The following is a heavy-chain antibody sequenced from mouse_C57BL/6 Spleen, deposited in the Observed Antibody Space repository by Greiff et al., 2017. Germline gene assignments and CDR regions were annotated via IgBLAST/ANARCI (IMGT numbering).Heavy chain of an antibody. Sequence: VQLQQSGAELARPGASVKMSCKASGYTFTSYTMHWVKQRPGQGLEWIGYINPSSGYTKYNQKFKDKATLTADKSSSTAYMQLSSLTSEDSAVYYCARSDEYDWFAYWGQGTLVTVSA. CDR1: GYTFTSYT. V-gene: IGHV1-4*01. J-gene: IGHJ3*01. CDR3: ARSDEYDWFAY. CDR2: INPSSGYT. D-gene: IGHD2-4*01.